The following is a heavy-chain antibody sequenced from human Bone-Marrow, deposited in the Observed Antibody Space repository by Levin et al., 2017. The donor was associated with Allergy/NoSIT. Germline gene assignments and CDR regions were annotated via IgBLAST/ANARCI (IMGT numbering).Heavy chain of an antibody. J-gene: IGHJ4*02. CDR1: GVSVSSGDYY. V-gene: IGHV4-61*08. CDR3: ARFPEDYFDY. CDR2: IYYTGST. Sequence: SQTLSITCSVSGVSVSSGDYYWSWIRQPPGKGLEWIGYIYYTGSTNYNPSLTSRVTMSLDTSKNQFSLKLSSVTAADTAVYYCARFPEDYFDYWGQGTLVTVSS.